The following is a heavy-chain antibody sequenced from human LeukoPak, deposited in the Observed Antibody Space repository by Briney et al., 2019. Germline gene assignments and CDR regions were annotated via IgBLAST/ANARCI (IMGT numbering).Heavy chain of an antibody. Sequence: GGSLRLSCAASGFTFSSYSMNWVRQAPGKGLEWVSVIYSGGSTYYADSVKGRFTISRDNSKNTLYLQMNSLRAEDTAVYYCARLGPYYFDYWGQGTLVTVSS. J-gene: IGHJ4*02. CDR3: ARLGPYYFDY. CDR1: GFTFSSYS. V-gene: IGHV3-53*01. CDR2: IYSGGST. D-gene: IGHD3-16*01.